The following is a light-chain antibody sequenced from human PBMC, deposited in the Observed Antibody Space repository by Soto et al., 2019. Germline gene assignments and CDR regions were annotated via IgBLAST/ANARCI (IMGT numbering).Light chain of an antibody. CDR1: QRVDSN. Sequence: EIVMTQSPATLSVSPGERATLSCRASQRVDSNLAWYQQKPGQAPRLLIFDASTRAAGIPARFSGSGSGTEFTLTISSLQSEDFAVYFCQQFNNWPPTFGQGTKVDIK. J-gene: IGKJ1*01. CDR2: DAS. CDR3: QQFNNWPPT. V-gene: IGKV3-15*01.